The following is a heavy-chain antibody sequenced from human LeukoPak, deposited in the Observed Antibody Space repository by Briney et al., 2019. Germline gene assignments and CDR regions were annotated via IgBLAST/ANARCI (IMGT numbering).Heavy chain of an antibody. D-gene: IGHD4-17*01. J-gene: IGHJ4*02. V-gene: IGHV1-69*04. Sequence: SVKVSCKASVGTCSSYAISWVRQAPGQGLEWMGRIIPILGIANYAQKFQGRVTITADKSTSTAYMELSSLRSEDTAVYYCARGSYGDYDFDYWGQGTLVTVSS. CDR3: ARGSYGDYDFDY. CDR1: VGTCSSYA. CDR2: IIPILGIA.